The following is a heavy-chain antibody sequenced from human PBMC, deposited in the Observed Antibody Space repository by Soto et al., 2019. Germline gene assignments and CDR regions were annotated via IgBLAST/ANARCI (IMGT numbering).Heavy chain of an antibody. V-gene: IGHV3-9*01. CDR1: GLNFDDFA. CDR2: ITWNSRVL. J-gene: IGHJ4*02. D-gene: IGHD3-3*01. Sequence: DVQLVESGGRLVQPGRSLRLSCVGTGLNFDDFAMHWVRQAPGKGLEWVSGITWNSRVLAYADSVKGRFPISRDNARTSLYLQMDRLREKDTGLYYCAKGRYDFWIPYYFDSWGQGTLVTVSS. CDR3: AKGRYDFWIPYYFDS.